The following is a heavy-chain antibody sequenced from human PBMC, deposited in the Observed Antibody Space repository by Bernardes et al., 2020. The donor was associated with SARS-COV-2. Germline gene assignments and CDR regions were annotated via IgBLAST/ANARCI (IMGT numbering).Heavy chain of an antibody. J-gene: IGHJ3*02. CDR3: AREGGYCSSTSCYNGAFDI. CDR1: GFTFSSYG. Sequence: GGSLRLSCAASGFTFSSYGMHWVRQAPGKGLEWVAVIWYDGSNKYYADSVKGRFTISRDNSKNTLYLQMNSLRAEDTAVYYCAREGGYCSSTSCYNGAFDIWGQGTMVTVSS. CDR2: IWYDGSNK. V-gene: IGHV3-33*01. D-gene: IGHD2-2*02.